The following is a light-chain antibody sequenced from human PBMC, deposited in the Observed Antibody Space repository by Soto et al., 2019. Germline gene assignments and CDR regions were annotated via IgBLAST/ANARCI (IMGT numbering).Light chain of an antibody. J-gene: IGKJ5*01. CDR2: AAS. Sequence: DIQMTQSPSSLSASVGDRVTITCRASQGISNALAWYQQKPGTVPKLLIYAASTLQSGVPSRFSGSGSGTDFTLTIDSLQPEDAATYYCQKYYSAPHTFGPGTRLEI. V-gene: IGKV1-27*01. CDR3: QKYYSAPHT. CDR1: QGISNA.